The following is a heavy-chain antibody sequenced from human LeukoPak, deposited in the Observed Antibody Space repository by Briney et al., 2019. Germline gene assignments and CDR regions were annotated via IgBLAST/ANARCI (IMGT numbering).Heavy chain of an antibody. CDR1: GFTLSSCA. CDR2: ISTNGGSI. Sequence: GGSLRLSCSASGFTLSSCAIHWVRQAPGKGLEYVSGISTNGGSIYYADSVKGRFTISRDNSKNMLYLQMTSLRAEDTAVYYCARRIAARREFDYWGQGTLVTVSS. CDR3: ARRIAARREFDY. D-gene: IGHD6-6*01. J-gene: IGHJ4*02. V-gene: IGHV3-64D*06.